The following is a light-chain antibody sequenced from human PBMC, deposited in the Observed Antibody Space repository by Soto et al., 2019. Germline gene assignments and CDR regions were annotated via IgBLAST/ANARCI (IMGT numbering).Light chain of an antibody. CDR3: HQDVNFPRT. CDR2: AAS. V-gene: IGKV1-6*01. CDR1: QGIRND. J-gene: IGKJ1*01. Sequence: AIQLTQSPSSLSASLGDRVTITCRADQGIRNDLCWYQQKPGKAPKLLIWAASNLQTGVPSRFSGSGSGTDFTLTISSLQPEDSATYYCHQDVNFPRTFGQGTKVEI.